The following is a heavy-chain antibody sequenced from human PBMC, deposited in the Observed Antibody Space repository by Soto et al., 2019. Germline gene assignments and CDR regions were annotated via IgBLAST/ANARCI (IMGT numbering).Heavy chain of an antibody. CDR3: ARHFFNDYGDPYYFDY. CDR2: IYYSGST. J-gene: IGHJ4*02. CDR1: GGSISSYY. Sequence: QVQLQESGPGLVKPSETLSLTCTVSGGSISSYYWSWIRQPPGKGLEWIGYIYYSGSTNYNPSLKSRVTISVDTSKNQFSLKLSSVTAADTAVYYCARHFFNDYGDPYYFDYWGQGTLVTVSS. D-gene: IGHD4-17*01. V-gene: IGHV4-59*08.